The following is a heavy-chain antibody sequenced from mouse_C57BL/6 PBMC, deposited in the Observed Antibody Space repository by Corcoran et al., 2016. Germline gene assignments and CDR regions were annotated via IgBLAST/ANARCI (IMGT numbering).Heavy chain of an antibody. CDR1: GYTFTDYY. V-gene: IGHV1-26*01. D-gene: IGHD3-2*02. CDR3: ASSRQLRLERYAMDY. J-gene: IGHJ4*01. CDR2: INPNNGGT. Sequence: EVQLQQSGPELVKPGASVKISCKASGYTFTDYYMNWVKQSHGKSLEWIGDINPNNGGTSYNQKFKGKATLTVDKSSSTAYMELRSLTSEDSAVYYCASSRQLRLERYAMDYWGQGTSVTVSS.